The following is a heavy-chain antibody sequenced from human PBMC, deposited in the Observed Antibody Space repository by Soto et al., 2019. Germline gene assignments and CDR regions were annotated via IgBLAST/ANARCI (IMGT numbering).Heavy chain of an antibody. CDR1: GFTFSSYA. J-gene: IGHJ3*02. V-gene: IGHV3-23*01. CDR3: AKNPWFGELFDAFDI. D-gene: IGHD3-10*01. CDR2: ISGSGGST. Sequence: GGSLRLSCAASGFTFSSYAMSWVRQAPGKGLEWVSAISGSGGSTYYADSVKGRFTISRDNSKNTLYLQMNSLRAEDTAVYYCAKNPWFGELFDAFDIWGQGTMVTVPS.